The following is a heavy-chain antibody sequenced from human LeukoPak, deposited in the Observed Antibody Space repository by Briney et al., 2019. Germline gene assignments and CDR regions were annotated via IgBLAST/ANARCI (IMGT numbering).Heavy chain of an antibody. V-gene: IGHV4-39*01. CDR1: GGSISSSSYY. Sequence: SETLSLTCTVSGGSISSSSYYWGWIRQPPGKGLEWIGSIYYSGSTYYNPSLKSRVTISVDTSKNQFSLKLSSVTAADTAVYYCASRGYSSSWDYFDYWGQGTLVTVSS. CDR3: ASRGYSSSWDYFDY. D-gene: IGHD6-13*01. J-gene: IGHJ4*02. CDR2: IYYSGST.